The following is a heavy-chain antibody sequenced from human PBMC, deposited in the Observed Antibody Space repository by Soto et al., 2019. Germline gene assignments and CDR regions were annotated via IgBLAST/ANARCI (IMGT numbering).Heavy chain of an antibody. J-gene: IGHJ6*02. CDR3: ARSKASGWYYYYGMDV. CDR2: IYPGDSDT. D-gene: IGHD6-19*01. V-gene: IGHV5-51*01. CDR1: GYSFTSYW. Sequence: DSLTISCKGSGYSFTSYWIGLVRQMPGKGLEWMGIIYPGDSDTRYSPSFQGQVTISADKSISTAYLQWSSLKASDTAMYYCARSKASGWYYYYGMDVWGQGTTVTVSS.